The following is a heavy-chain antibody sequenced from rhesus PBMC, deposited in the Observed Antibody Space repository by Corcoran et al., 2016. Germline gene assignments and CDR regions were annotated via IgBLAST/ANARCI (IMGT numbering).Heavy chain of an antibody. J-gene: IGHJ4*01. V-gene: IGHV4-80*01. Sequence: QVQLQESGPGLLKPSETLPLTCIVSGDSIRAHWWSWILYPPGEGLQWFGEIDGNFGTTNYNPSLKSRVTISKDASRNQLSLRVTSVTAADTAVYYCARDPATGYFDYWGQGVLVPVSS. CDR3: ARDPATGYFDY. CDR2: IDGNFGTT. CDR1: GDSIRAHW. D-gene: IGHD6-31*01.